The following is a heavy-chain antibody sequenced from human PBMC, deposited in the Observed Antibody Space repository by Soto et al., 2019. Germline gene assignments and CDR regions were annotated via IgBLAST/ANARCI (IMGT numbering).Heavy chain of an antibody. V-gene: IGHV4-31*03. CDR1: GGSISSGGYY. CDR2: IYYSGRT. Sequence: PSETLSLTCTVSGGSISSGGYYWSWFRQHPGQGLEWIGYIYYSGRTSYNPSFTSRVTISVDTSKNQFSLKLCSVTAADTAVYLSAREDDGGDRDYYGLDVWGQGTTVTVSS. J-gene: IGHJ6*02. CDR3: AREDDGGDRDYYGLDV. D-gene: IGHD2-21*02.